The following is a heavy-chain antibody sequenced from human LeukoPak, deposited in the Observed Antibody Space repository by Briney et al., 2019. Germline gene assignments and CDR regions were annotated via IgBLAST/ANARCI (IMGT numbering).Heavy chain of an antibody. D-gene: IGHD1-26*01. CDR1: GLTLSSYG. CDR3: ARENSGSYQALDY. V-gene: IGHV3-33*08. CDR2: IWYDGSNK. J-gene: IGHJ4*02. Sequence: GGSMRLSCVASGLTLSSYGMHWVRQAPGKGLEWVGVIWYDGSNKYYADSVKGRFTISRDNSKNTLYLQMNSLRAEDTAVYYCARENSGSYQALDYWGQGTLVTVSS.